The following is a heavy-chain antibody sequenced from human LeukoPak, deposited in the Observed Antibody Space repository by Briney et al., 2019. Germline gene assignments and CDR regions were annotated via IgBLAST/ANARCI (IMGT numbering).Heavy chain of an antibody. J-gene: IGHJ4*02. V-gene: IGHV1-2*02. CDR3: ARDSYGGNWSLGY. CDR1: GFTFTGYY. Sequence: ASVKVSCKASGFTFTGYYIHWVRQPPAQGLEWMGWVNPNSGGTNYEQMFQGRVTMTRDTSINTAYMELSGLRSDDTAVYYCARDSYGGNWSLGYWGQGTLVTVSS. D-gene: IGHD4-23*01. CDR2: VNPNSGGT.